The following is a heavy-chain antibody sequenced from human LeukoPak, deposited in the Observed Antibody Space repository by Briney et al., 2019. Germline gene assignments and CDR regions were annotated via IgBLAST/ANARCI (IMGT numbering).Heavy chain of an antibody. J-gene: IGHJ4*02. Sequence: GGSLRLSCIASGFSFRNYAIHWVRRAPGKGLEYVSVINTDGRITYYADSVKGRFTISRDNSKNTVYLQMGSLRGEDMAVYYCTRDGGSFCDFDYWGQGALVTVSS. CDR2: INTDGRIT. D-gene: IGHD1-26*01. CDR3: TRDGGSFCDFDY. V-gene: IGHV3-64*02. CDR1: GFSFRNYA.